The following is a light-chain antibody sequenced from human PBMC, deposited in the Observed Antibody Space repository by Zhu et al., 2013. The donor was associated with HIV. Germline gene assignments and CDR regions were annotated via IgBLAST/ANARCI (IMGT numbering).Light chain of an antibody. J-gene: IGKJ4*01. CDR1: QSVSSY. V-gene: IGKV3-20*01. Sequence: EIVLTQSPGTLSLSPGERATLSCRASQSVSSYLAWYQQKPGQAPRLLMYETSTRAAGIPARFSGSGSVRDFTLTITGLEPEDFAVYYCQQYGSSPLTFGGGTTMEI. CDR2: ETS. CDR3: QQYGSSPLT.